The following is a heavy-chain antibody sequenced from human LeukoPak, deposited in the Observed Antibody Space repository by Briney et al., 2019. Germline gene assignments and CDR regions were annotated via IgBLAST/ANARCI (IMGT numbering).Heavy chain of an antibody. CDR1: GFTFSSYA. CDR3: ARDRDTAMAPYYYYYYGMDV. Sequence: GGSLRLSCAASGFTFSSYAMHWVPQAPGKGLEWVAVISYDGSNKYYADSVKGRFTISRDNSKNTLYLQMNSLRAEDTAVYYCARDRDTAMAPYYYYYYGMDVWGQGTTVTVSS. D-gene: IGHD5-18*01. V-gene: IGHV3-30*04. CDR2: ISYDGSNK. J-gene: IGHJ6*02.